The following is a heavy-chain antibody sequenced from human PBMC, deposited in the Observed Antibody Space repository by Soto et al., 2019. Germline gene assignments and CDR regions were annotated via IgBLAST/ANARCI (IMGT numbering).Heavy chain of an antibody. V-gene: IGHV3-30-3*01. CDR3: AREYGDRGETFDY. Sequence: QVQLVESGGGVVQPGRSLRLSCAASGFIFRSYAMHWVRQAPGKGLEWVAVISYDGSNKYYADSVKGRFTISRDNSKNTLYLQTNSLRAEDTAVYYCAREYGDRGETFDYWGQGTLVNVSS. CDR2: ISYDGSNK. J-gene: IGHJ4*02. D-gene: IGHD4-17*01. CDR1: GFIFRSYA.